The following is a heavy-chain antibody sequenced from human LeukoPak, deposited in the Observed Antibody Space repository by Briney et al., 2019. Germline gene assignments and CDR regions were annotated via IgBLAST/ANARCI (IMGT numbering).Heavy chain of an antibody. Sequence: GGSLRLSCAASGFTFSDHFMDWVRLAPGKGLEWVGRIRNKVNTYSTEYAASVTGGFIISRDDSKNSLYLQINSLRTEGTAVYYCARESYSGSYHLRAFDFWGRGTMVTVSS. V-gene: IGHV3-72*01. CDR3: ARESYSGSYHLRAFDF. D-gene: IGHD1-26*01. CDR2: IRNKVNTYST. J-gene: IGHJ3*01. CDR1: GFTFSDHF.